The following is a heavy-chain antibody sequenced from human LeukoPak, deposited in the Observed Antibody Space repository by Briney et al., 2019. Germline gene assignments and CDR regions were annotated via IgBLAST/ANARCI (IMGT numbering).Heavy chain of an antibody. V-gene: IGHV4-39*07. D-gene: IGHD5-12*01. J-gene: IGHJ6*04. CDR2: IHDSGST. Sequence: PSETLSLTCSVSGGSSSSSSYYWGWLRQPPGKGLEWIGSIHDSGSTNYNPSLKSRVTISVDTSKNQFSLKLSSVTAADTAVYYCARPLGRGDRVSGPKDVWGKGTTVTVSS. CDR1: GGSSSSSSYY. CDR3: ARPLGRGDRVSGPKDV.